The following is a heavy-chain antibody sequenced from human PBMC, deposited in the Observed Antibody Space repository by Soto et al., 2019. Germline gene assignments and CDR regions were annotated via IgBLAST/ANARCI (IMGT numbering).Heavy chain of an antibody. Sequence: EVQLVESGGGLVQPGGSLRLSCAASGFTFSSYSMNWVRQAPGKGLEWVSYISSSSSAIYYADSVKGRFTISRDNAKNSLYLQLNSLRAEDTAVYYCASEGGKYNWFDPWGQGTLVTVSS. CDR1: GFTFSSYS. J-gene: IGHJ5*02. V-gene: IGHV3-48*01. CDR3: ASEGGKYNWFDP. D-gene: IGHD3-16*01. CDR2: ISSSSSAI.